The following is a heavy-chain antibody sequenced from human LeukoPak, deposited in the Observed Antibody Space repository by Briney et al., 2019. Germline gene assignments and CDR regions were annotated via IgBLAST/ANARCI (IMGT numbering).Heavy chain of an antibody. D-gene: IGHD6-19*01. Sequence: ASVKVSCKASGYTFTGYYIHWVRQAPGQGLEWMGWISAYNGNTNYAQKLQGRVTMTTDTSTSTAYMELRSLRSDDTAVYYCARDRRYSSLNWFDPWGQGTLVTVSS. CDR3: ARDRRYSSLNWFDP. CDR2: ISAYNGNT. V-gene: IGHV1-18*04. CDR1: GYTFTGYY. J-gene: IGHJ5*02.